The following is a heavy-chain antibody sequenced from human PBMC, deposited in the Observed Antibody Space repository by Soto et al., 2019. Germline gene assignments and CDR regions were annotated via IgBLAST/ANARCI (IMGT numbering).Heavy chain of an antibody. V-gene: IGHV3-7*01. CDR1: GFTYSGQG. J-gene: IGHJ6*02. CDR3: ARDGYSHALDV. CDR2: IREDGSET. Sequence: GGALRLYCAASGFTYSGQGMRWVRQAPGKGLEWMAKIREDGSETYYGDSVRARFTISRANAKSSLYLQMNSLRADDTAVYYCARDGYSHALDVWGQGTTVTVSS.